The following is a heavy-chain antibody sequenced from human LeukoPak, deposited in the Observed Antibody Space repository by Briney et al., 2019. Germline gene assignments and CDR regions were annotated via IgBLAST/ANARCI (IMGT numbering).Heavy chain of an antibody. CDR2: INHSGST. Sequence: SETLSLTCAVYGGSFSGYYWSWIRQPPGKGLEWIGEINHSGSTNYNASPKNRVTISLDTSKNQFSLKLSSVTAADTAVYYCARRRGMIQLWPYNWFDPWGQGTLVTVSS. D-gene: IGHD5-18*01. J-gene: IGHJ5*02. V-gene: IGHV4-34*01. CDR3: ARRRGMIQLWPYNWFDP. CDR1: GGSFSGYY.